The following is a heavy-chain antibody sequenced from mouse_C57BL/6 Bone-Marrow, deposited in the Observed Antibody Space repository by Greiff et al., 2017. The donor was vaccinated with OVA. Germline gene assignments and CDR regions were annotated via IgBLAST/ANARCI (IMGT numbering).Heavy chain of an antibody. CDR2: IWSGGST. Sequence: QVQLQQSGPGLVQPSQSLSITCTVSGFSLTSYGVHWVRPSPGKGLEWLGVIWSGGSTDYNAAFISRLSISKDNSKSQVFFKMNSLQADDTAIYYCARKLRHWYFDVWGTGTTVTVSS. V-gene: IGHV2-2*01. CDR3: ARKLRHWYFDV. D-gene: IGHD1-2*01. CDR1: GFSLTSYG. J-gene: IGHJ1*03.